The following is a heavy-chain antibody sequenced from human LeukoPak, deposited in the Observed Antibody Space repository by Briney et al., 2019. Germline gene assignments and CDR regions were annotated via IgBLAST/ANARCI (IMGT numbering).Heavy chain of an antibody. Sequence: GGFLRLSCVASGFTISSYSMDWVRQAPGKGLEWVSSISSHGSHIYYAESVKGRFTISRDDAKNSLYLQMNSLRAEDTAVYYCAKDNLPSYYYGMDVWGQGTTVTVSS. CDR1: GFTISSYS. CDR3: AKDNLPSYYYGMDV. J-gene: IGHJ6*02. CDR2: ISSHGSHI. V-gene: IGHV3-21*04.